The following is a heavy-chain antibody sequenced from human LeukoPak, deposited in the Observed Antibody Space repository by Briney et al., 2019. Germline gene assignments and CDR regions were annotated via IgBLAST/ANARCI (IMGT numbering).Heavy chain of an antibody. CDR1: GGSFSGYY. CDR2: INHSGST. CDR3: ARDPTVAYMDV. D-gene: IGHD4-11*01. J-gene: IGHJ6*03. Sequence: PSETLSLTCAVYGGSFSGYYWSWIRQPPGKGREWIGEINHSGSTNYNPSLKSRVTISVDTSKNQFSLKLSSVTAADTAVYYCARDPTVAYMDVWGKGTTVTVSS. V-gene: IGHV4-34*01.